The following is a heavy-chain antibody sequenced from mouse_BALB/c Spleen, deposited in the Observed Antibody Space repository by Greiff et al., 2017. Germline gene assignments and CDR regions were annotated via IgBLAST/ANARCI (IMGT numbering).Heavy chain of an antibody. Sequence: VQLQQSGPGLVKPSQSLSLTCSVTGYSITSGYYWNWIRQFPGNKLEWMGYISYDGSNNYNPSLKNRISITRDTSKNQFFLKLNSVTTEDTATYYCASYGSNPNWYFDVWGAGTTVTVSS. J-gene: IGHJ1*01. D-gene: IGHD1-1*01. CDR2: ISYDGSN. CDR3: ASYGSNPNWYFDV. V-gene: IGHV3-6*02. CDR1: GYSITSGYY.